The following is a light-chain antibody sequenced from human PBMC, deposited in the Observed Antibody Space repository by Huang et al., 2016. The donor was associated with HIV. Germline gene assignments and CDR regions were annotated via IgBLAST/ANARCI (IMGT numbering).Light chain of an antibody. V-gene: IGKV1-27*01. Sequence: DIQMTQSPPSLSASQGVRVTLTCRASQDISNFLAWFQQKPGGAPKLLIFRASTLRVGVPSRFTGRGSGTEFTLTITNLQPEDVATYYCQRYDTAPRAFGPGTKVDI. CDR1: QDISNF. J-gene: IGKJ1*01. CDR3: QRYDTAPRA. CDR2: RAS.